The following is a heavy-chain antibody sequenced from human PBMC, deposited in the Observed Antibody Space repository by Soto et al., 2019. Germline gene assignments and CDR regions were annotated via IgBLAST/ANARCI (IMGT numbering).Heavy chain of an antibody. CDR2: ISSTTNYI. Sequence: GSLRLSCSASGFTFTRYSMNWVRQAPGKGLEWVSSISSTTNYIYYGDSMKGRFTISRDNAKNSLYLEMNSLRAEDTAVYYCARESEDLTSNFDYWGQGTLVTVSS. V-gene: IGHV3-21*06. CDR1: GFTFTRYS. CDR3: ARESEDLTSNFDY. J-gene: IGHJ4*02.